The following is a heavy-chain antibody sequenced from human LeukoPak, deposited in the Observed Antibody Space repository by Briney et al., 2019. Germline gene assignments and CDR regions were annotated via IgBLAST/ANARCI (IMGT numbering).Heavy chain of an antibody. CDR2: IIPTFGTA. D-gene: IGHD6-19*01. CDR1: GGTFSSYA. Sequence: GASVKVSCKASGGTFSSYAISWVRQAPGQGLEWMGGIIPTFGTANHAQKFQGRVTITADESTSTAYMELSSLRSEDTAVYYCARVTSSGSYWDYFDYWGQGTLVTVSS. J-gene: IGHJ4*02. V-gene: IGHV1-69*13. CDR3: ARVTSSGSYWDYFDY.